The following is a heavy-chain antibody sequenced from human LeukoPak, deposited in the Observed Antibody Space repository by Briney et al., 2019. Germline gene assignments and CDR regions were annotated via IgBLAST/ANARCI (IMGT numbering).Heavy chain of an antibody. D-gene: IGHD2-2*01. CDR2: ITSSGGTT. CDR3: ARGIGYCSSTSCYDYFDY. V-gene: IGHV3-11*04. CDR1: GFTFSNYY. J-gene: IGHJ4*02. Sequence: GGSLRLSCSASGFTFSNYYMNWFRLSPDKGLEWVSHITSSGGTTDYADSVKGRFTISRDNAKNSVYLQMNSLRPDDTAVYHCARGIGYCSSTSCYDYFDYWGQGTPVTVSS.